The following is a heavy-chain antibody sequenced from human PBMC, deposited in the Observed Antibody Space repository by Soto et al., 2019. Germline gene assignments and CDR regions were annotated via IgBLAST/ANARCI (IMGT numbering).Heavy chain of an antibody. D-gene: IGHD3-22*01. V-gene: IGHV3-21*01. Sequence: EVQLVESGGGLVKPGGSLRLSCAASGFTFSSYSMNWVRQAPGKGLEWVSSISSSSSYIYYADSVKGRFTISRDNAKNSLYLQMNSLRAEDTAVYYCARDLAYYYDSSGYYYYFDYWGQGTLVTVSS. CDR3: ARDLAYYYDSSGYYYYFDY. J-gene: IGHJ4*02. CDR1: GFTFSSYS. CDR2: ISSSSSYI.